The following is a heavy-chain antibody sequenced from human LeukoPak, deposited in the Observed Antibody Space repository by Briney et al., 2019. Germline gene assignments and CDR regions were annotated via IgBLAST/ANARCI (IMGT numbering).Heavy chain of an antibody. J-gene: IGHJ5*02. Sequence: SETLSLTCTVSGGSISSSSYYWGWIRQPPGKGLEWIGSIYYSGSTYYNPSLKSRVTISVDTSKNQFSLKLSSVTAADTAVYYCATSSSGYNNWFDPWGQGTLVTVSS. V-gene: IGHV4-39*07. CDR1: GGSISSSSYY. CDR3: ATSSSGYNNWFDP. D-gene: IGHD3-22*01. CDR2: IYYSGST.